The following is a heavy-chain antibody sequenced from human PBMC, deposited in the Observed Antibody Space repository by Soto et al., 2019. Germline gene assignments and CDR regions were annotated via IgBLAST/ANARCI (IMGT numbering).Heavy chain of an antibody. Sequence: ASVKVSCKASGYSCSFYGINWVRQAPGQRLEWMGWINAGNGNTKYSQKFQGRVTITRDTSASTAYMELSSLRSEDTAVYYCARDQRIAFDYWGQGTLVTVSS. V-gene: IGHV1-3*01. J-gene: IGHJ4*02. D-gene: IGHD6-25*01. CDR1: GYSCSFYG. CDR2: INAGNGNT. CDR3: ARDQRIAFDY.